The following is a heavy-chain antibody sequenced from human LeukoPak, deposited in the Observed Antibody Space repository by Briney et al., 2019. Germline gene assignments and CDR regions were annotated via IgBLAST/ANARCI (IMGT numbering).Heavy chain of an antibody. Sequence: ASVKVSCKASGYTFTSYGINWVRQAPGQGLEWMGWIRVYNGNTNYAQKLQGRVTMTTDTSTSTAYMELRSLRSDDTAVYYCARERRGIDRAFDIWGQGTMVTVSS. V-gene: IGHV1-18*01. CDR2: IRVYNGNT. CDR3: ARERRGIDRAFDI. J-gene: IGHJ3*02. D-gene: IGHD2/OR15-2a*01. CDR1: GYTFTSYG.